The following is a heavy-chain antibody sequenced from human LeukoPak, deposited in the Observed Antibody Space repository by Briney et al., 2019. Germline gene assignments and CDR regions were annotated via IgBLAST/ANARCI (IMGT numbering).Heavy chain of an antibody. J-gene: IGHJ4*02. Sequence: SETLSLTCTVSGGSISGYYWSWIRQPPGKGLEWIGEINHSGSTNYNPSLKSRVTISVDTSKNQFSLKLSSVTAADTAVYYCARGDRPGYDYWGQGTLVTVSS. D-gene: IGHD1-14*01. CDR3: ARGDRPGYDY. CDR1: GGSISGYY. CDR2: INHSGST. V-gene: IGHV4-34*01.